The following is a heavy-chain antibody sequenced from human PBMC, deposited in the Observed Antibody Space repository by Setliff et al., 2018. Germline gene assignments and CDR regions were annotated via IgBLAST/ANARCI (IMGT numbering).Heavy chain of an antibody. CDR2: IYHGGDT. Sequence: SETLSLTCTVSGGSINSGVYYWGWIRQPPGKGLEWIGRIYHGGDTYYNASLKSRLTISVDTSKNQFSLKLSSVTAADTAVYYCATFGPCKGVSGTCPPRDSWGQGTLVTVSS. D-gene: IGHD6-19*01. J-gene: IGHJ4*02. CDR3: ATFGPCKGVSGTCPPRDS. V-gene: IGHV4-39*07. CDR1: GGSINSGVYY.